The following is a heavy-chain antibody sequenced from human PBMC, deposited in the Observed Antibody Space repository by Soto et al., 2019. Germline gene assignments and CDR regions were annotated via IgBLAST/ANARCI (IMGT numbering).Heavy chain of an antibody. CDR1: GFTFSDHY. CDR3: TRGLLGGAVSYTFHGMDV. J-gene: IGHJ6*01. D-gene: IGHD1-26*01. Sequence: EVQLVESGGGLVQPGGSLRLSCAASGFTFSDHYMDWVRQAPGKGLEWVARSRNRVNSHTTEYAASVKGRFTISRDVTKRALWLQMNSLKIEDTAVYYCTRGLLGGAVSYTFHGMDVWGQGTTVTVSS. CDR2: SRNRVNSHTT. V-gene: IGHV3-72*01.